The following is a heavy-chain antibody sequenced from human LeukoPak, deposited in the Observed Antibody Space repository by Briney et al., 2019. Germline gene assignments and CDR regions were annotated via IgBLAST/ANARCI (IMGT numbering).Heavy chain of an antibody. CDR2: ISSSSSYI. Sequence: GGSLRLSCAASGFIFSSYSMNWVRQAPGKGLEWVSSISSSSSYIYYADSVKGRFTISRDNAKNSLYLQMNSLRAEDTAVYYCARIERYSSSTQLDYWGQGTLVTVSS. J-gene: IGHJ4*02. CDR3: ARIERYSSSTQLDY. D-gene: IGHD6-13*01. V-gene: IGHV3-21*01. CDR1: GFIFSSYS.